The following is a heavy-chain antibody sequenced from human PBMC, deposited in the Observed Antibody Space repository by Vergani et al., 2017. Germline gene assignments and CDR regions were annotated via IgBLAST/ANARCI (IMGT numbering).Heavy chain of an antibody. J-gene: IGHJ5*02. D-gene: IGHD2-2*01. CDR2: IIPIFGTA. CDR1: GSTFSSYA. CDR3: ARDEAYCSSTSCYTFDP. V-gene: IGHV1-69*01. Sequence: QVQLVQSGAEVKKPGSSVKVSCKASGSTFSSYAISWVRQAPGQGLEWMGGIIPIFGTANYAQKFQGRVTITADESTSTAYMEMSSLGAEDTAVYYCARDEAYCSSTSCYTFDPWGQGTLVTVSS.